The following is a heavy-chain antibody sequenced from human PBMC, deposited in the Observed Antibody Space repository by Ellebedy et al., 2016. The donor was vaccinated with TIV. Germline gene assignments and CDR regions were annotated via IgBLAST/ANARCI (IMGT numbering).Heavy chain of an antibody. CDR2: ISYSGDLM. CDR1: GFTFSGYY. J-gene: IGHJ4*02. D-gene: IGHD3-22*01. Sequence: GESLKISCAASGFTFSGYYMSWFRQAPGKGPEWVSYISYSGDLMYYADSVKGRFTISRDNAKNSLYLQMNSLRAEDTAVYYCARVYDSIDYWGQGTLVTVSS. V-gene: IGHV3-11*04. CDR3: ARVYDSIDY.